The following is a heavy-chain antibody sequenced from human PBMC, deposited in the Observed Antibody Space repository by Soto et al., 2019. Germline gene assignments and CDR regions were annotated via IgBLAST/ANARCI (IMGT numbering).Heavy chain of an antibody. Sequence: EVQLLESGGGLEQPGGSLRLSCATSGLSFSLYSMGWVRQAPGKGLEWVSAISGSGRNIHYADSVKGRFTISRDNSKNTLSLQMNSLRAEDTALYYCAKDDRTASRIDYWGQGTLVTVSS. V-gene: IGHV3-23*01. J-gene: IGHJ4*02. D-gene: IGHD2-21*02. CDR2: ISGSGRNI. CDR3: AKDDRTASRIDY. CDR1: GLSFSLYS.